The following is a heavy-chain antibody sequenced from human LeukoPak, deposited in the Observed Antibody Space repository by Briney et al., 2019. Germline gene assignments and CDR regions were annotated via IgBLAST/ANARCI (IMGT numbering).Heavy chain of an antibody. J-gene: IGHJ5*02. CDR1: GFTFLTYW. V-gene: IGHV3-7*01. CDR2: IRQDGSEK. CDR3: VRDGGSASSSNWYGGWFDP. Sequence: PGGSLRLSCAASGFTFLTYWMSWVRQAPGKGLEWVATIRQDGSEKYYVDSVKGRFTISRDNAKNSLYLQMNSLRVEDTATYYCVRDGGSASSSNWYGGWFDPWGQGTLVTVSS. D-gene: IGHD6-13*01.